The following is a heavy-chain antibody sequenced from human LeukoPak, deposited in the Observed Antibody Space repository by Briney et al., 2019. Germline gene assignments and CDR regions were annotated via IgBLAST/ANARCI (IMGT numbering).Heavy chain of an antibody. V-gene: IGHV5-51*01. D-gene: IGHD2-21*01. CDR3: ARPPAYCGGDCFFDY. Sequence: GESLKISCXGSGYSVTCYWIGWVRQMPGKGLEWMGIIYPGDSDTRYSPSFQGQVTISADKSISTAYLQWSSLKASDTAMYYCARPPAYCGGDCFFDYWGQGTLVTVSS. J-gene: IGHJ4*02. CDR2: IYPGDSDT. CDR1: GYSVTCYW.